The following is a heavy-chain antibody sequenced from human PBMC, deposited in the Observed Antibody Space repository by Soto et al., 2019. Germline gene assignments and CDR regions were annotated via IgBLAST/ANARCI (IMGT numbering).Heavy chain of an antibody. Sequence: QLQLQESGSGLVKPSQTLSLTCAVSGGSISSGGYSWSWIRQPPGKGLEWIGYIYHSGSTYYNPSLMSRVSLTVESSLNQYSLNLSSVTVADTALYCRASVTNDWGQKTTVTVS. CDR1: GGSISSGGYS. CDR3: ASVTND. V-gene: IGHV4-30-2*01. J-gene: IGHJ6*02. CDR2: IYHSGST. D-gene: IGHD1-1*01.